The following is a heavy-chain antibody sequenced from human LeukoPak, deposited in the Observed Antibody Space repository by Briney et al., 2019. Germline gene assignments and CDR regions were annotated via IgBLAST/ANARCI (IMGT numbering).Heavy chain of an antibody. Sequence: SVKASCKASGYTFSSYCLHWVRQAPGQGLEWMGGIIPIFGTANYAQKFRGRVTITADESTSTAYMELSSLRSEDTAVYYCASYNWNDAHYYFDYWGQGTLVTVSS. CDR2: IIPIFGTA. CDR3: ASYNWNDAHYYFDY. D-gene: IGHD1-1*01. J-gene: IGHJ4*02. CDR1: GYTFSSYC. V-gene: IGHV1-69*13.